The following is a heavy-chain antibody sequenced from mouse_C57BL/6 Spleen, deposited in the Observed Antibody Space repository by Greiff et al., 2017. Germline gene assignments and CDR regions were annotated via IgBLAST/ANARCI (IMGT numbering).Heavy chain of an antibody. Sequence: QVQLQQSGAELVKPGASVKISCKASGYAFSSYWMNWVKQRPGKGLEWIGQIYPGDGDTNYNGKFKGKATLTADKSSSTAYMQLSSLTSEDSAVYFCARVSTVVAPSYWYCDVWGTGTTVTDSS. CDR2: IYPGDGDT. D-gene: IGHD1-1*01. J-gene: IGHJ1*03. V-gene: IGHV1-80*01. CDR3: ARVSTVVAPSYWYCDV. CDR1: GYAFSSYW.